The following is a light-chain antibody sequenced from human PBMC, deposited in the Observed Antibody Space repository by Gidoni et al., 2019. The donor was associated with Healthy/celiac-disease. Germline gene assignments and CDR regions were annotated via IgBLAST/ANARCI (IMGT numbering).Light chain of an antibody. V-gene: IGLV2-11*01. Sequence: QSALTQPRSVSWSPGQAVTISCTGTSSDVGAYNYVSWYQQHPGKAPKLMIYDVSKRPSGVPDRFSGSKSGNTASLTISGLQAEDEADYYGCSYAGSLWVFGGGTKLTVL. CDR1: SSDVGAYNY. CDR3: CSYAGSLWV. J-gene: IGLJ3*02. CDR2: DVS.